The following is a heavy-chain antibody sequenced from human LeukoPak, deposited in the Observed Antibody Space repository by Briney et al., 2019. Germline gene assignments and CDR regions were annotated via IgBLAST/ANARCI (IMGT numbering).Heavy chain of an antibody. V-gene: IGHV3-30-3*01. D-gene: IGHD3-22*01. J-gene: IGHJ3*02. Sequence: PGGSLRLSCAASGFTFSDYAMAWVRQAPGKGLEWVAVISYDGSNKYYADSVKGRFTISRDNSKNTLYLQMNSLRAEDTAVYYCAREPGPSSGRNDAFDIWGQGTMVTVSS. CDR1: GFTFSDYA. CDR3: AREPGPSSGRNDAFDI. CDR2: ISYDGSNK.